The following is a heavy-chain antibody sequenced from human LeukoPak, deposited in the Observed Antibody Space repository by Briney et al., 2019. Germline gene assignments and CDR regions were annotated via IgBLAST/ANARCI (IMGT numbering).Heavy chain of an antibody. Sequence: ASVKVSCEASGYSFTGYYMHWVRQAPGQGLEWMGWINPNSGGTNYAQKFQGRVTMTRDTSISTAYMELSRLRSDDTAVYYCARDISGSYPAYYFDYWGQGTLVTVSS. V-gene: IGHV1-2*02. D-gene: IGHD1-26*01. J-gene: IGHJ4*02. CDR2: INPNSGGT. CDR3: ARDISGSYPAYYFDY. CDR1: GYSFTGYY.